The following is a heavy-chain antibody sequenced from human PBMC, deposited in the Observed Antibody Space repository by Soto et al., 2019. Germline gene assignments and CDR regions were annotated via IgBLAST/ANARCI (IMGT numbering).Heavy chain of an antibody. Sequence: SGPTLVNPTQTLTLTCSFSGFSLSSSGVGVGWIRQTTGKALEWLALIYWNDDQRYSPSLRGRLTITKDTSKNQVLLTMTNMDPVDTATYDWAHKNSGRFSFDFWGQGTLVTVSS. D-gene: IGHD1-26*01. V-gene: IGHV2-5*01. CDR1: GFSLSSSGVG. CDR3: AHKNSGRFSFDF. CDR2: IYWNDDQ. J-gene: IGHJ4*02.